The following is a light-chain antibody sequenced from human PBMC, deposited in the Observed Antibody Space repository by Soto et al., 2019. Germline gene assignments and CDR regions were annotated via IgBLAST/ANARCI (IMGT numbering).Light chain of an antibody. CDR1: QSDGSY. CDR3: QQRSKWPSLT. V-gene: IGKV3-11*01. Sequence: EIVLIQSPATLSFSPGERPTLSCRASQSDGSYLAWYQHKPGQAPRLLISDASNRATGIPARFSGSGSETDSTLTISSLEPEDSAVYYCQQRSKWPSLTFGGGTTVDIK. CDR2: DAS. J-gene: IGKJ4*01.